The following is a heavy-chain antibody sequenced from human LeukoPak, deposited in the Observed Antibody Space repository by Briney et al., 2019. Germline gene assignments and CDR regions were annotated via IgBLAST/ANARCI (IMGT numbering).Heavy chain of an antibody. V-gene: IGHV4-59*05. CDR2: IYYSGST. Sequence: SETLSLTCTVSTDSFNSYHWNWIRHRAGKGPEWIGSIYYSGSTYYNPSLKSRVTISVDTSKNQFSLKLSSVTAADTAVYYCARHLLYDILTGYHLDYWGQGTLVTVSS. CDR3: ARHLLYDILTGYHLDY. CDR1: TDSFNSYH. J-gene: IGHJ4*02. D-gene: IGHD3-9*01.